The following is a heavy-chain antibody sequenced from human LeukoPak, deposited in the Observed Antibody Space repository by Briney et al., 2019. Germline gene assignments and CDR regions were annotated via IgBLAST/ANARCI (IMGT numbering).Heavy chain of an antibody. CDR3: ARELVGFYYYYDMDV. Sequence: PGGSLRLSCAASGFTFSSYAMHWVRQAPGKGLEWVAVISYDGSNKYYADSVKGRFTISRDNSKNTLYLQMNSLRAEDTAVYYCARELVGFYYYYDMDVWGQGTTVTVSS. D-gene: IGHD2-2*01. CDR1: GFTFSSYA. CDR2: ISYDGSNK. V-gene: IGHV3-30-3*01. J-gene: IGHJ6*02.